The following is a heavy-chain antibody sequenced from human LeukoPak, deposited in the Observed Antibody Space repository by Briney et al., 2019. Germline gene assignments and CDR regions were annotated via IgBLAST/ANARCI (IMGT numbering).Heavy chain of an antibody. V-gene: IGHV1-69*13. CDR3: ARGLAMATILYYYYYMDV. CDR2: IIPIFGTA. Sequence: SVKVSCKASGGTFSSYAISWVRQAPGQGLEWMGGIIPIFGTANYAQKFQGRVTITADESTSTAYMELSSLRSEDTAVYYCARGLAMATILYYYYYMDVWGKGTTVTVSS. J-gene: IGHJ6*03. CDR1: GGTFSSYA. D-gene: IGHD5-24*01.